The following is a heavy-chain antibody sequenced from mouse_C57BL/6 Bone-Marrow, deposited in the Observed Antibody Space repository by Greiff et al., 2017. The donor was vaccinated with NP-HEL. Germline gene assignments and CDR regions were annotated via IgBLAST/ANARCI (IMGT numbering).Heavy chain of an antibody. CDR3: TIASPTIGPFAY. V-gene: IGHV1-5*01. J-gene: IGHJ3*01. CDR2: IYPGNSDT. D-gene: IGHD2-14*01. CDR1: GYTFTSYW. Sequence: VQLQQSGTVLARPGASVKMSCKTSGYTFTSYWMHWVKQRPGQGLEWIGAIYPGNSDTSYNQKFKGKAKLTAVTSASTAYMELSSLTNEDSAVYYCTIASPTIGPFAYWGQGTLVTVSA.